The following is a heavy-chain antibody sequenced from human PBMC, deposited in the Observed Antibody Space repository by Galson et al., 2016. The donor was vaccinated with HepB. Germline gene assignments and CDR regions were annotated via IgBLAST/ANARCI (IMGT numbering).Heavy chain of an antibody. Sequence: LRLSCAASGFTFGTYWMSWVRQAPGKGLERVANLKQDGSEKYYVGSVKGRFSISRVNTENSLYLQMNSLGPDDTGVYYCARMRDLYNVFDLWGQGTMVTVSA. CDR3: ARMRDLYNVFDL. V-gene: IGHV3-7*03. CDR1: GFTFGTYW. CDR2: LKQDGSEK. J-gene: IGHJ3*01. D-gene: IGHD3-16*01.